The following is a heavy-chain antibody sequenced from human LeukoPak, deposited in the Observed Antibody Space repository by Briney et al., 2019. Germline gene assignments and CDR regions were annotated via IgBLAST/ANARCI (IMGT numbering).Heavy chain of an antibody. CDR2: MWTDRSDK. CDR3: ARGPYYNPSDAFDL. J-gene: IGHJ3*01. D-gene: IGHD3-10*01. CDR1: GFSVSSNY. V-gene: IGHV3-33*08. Sequence: PGGSLRLSCAASGFSVSSNYMSWVRQAPGKGLEWVGVMWTDRSDKYYADSVKGRFTISRDNSRNALYLQMNSLRAEDTAVYYCARGPYYNPSDAFDLWGQGTVVTVFS.